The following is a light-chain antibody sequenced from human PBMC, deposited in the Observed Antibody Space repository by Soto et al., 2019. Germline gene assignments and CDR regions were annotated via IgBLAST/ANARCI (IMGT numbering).Light chain of an antibody. Sequence: EIVLTQSPATLSLSPGERANLSCRASQSVSSYLAWYQQKPGQAPRLLIYGASSRATGIPDRFSGSGPGTDFTLTISRLEPEDFAVYYCQQYGSSPGWTFGQGTKVDI. V-gene: IGKV3-20*01. J-gene: IGKJ1*01. CDR3: QQYGSSPGWT. CDR1: QSVSSY. CDR2: GAS.